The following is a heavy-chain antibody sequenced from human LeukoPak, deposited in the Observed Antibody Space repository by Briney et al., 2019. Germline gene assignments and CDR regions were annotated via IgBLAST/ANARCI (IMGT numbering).Heavy chain of an antibody. J-gene: IGHJ4*02. CDR3: ARDVGGSLDY. V-gene: IGHV3-7*01. D-gene: IGHD1-26*01. Sequence: GGSLRLSCAASGFTFTTYWMAWVRQALGKGLEWVANIKGDESAKHQADSVKGRFTISRDTAQNSVYLQMSSLRVEDTAVYYCARDVGGSLDYWGQGTLVTVSS. CDR2: IKGDESAK. CDR1: GFTFTTYW.